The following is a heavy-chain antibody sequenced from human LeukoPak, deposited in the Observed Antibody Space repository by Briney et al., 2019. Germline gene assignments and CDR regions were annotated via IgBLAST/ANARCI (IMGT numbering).Heavy chain of an antibody. CDR3: ASRLYCSNTRCRNFPFAY. CDR2: IIPIFGTA. V-gene: IGHV1-69*01. CDR1: GGTFSSYA. J-gene: IGHJ4*02. D-gene: IGHD2-2*01. Sequence: SVKVSCKASGGTFSSYAINWVRQAPGQGLGWMGGIIPIFGTANYAQKFQDRVTIAADESTSTAYMELSSLRSEDTAIYYCASRLYCSNTRCRNFPFAYWGQGTLVTVSS.